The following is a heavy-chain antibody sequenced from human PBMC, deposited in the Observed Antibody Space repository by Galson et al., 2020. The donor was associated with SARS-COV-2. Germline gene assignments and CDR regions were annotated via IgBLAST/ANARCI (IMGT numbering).Heavy chain of an antibody. CDR1: GVTFSIYW. D-gene: IGHD4-17*01. CDR2: IKSDGSGT. CDR3: SINQVSHYGVFDP. Sequence: GGSLRLSCAASGVTFSIYWMHWVRQAPGKGLVWVSRIKSDGSGTSYADSVKGRFTISRDNAKNTLYLQMNSLRADDTAVYYCSINQVSHYGVFDPWGQGTLVTVSS. J-gene: IGHJ5*01. V-gene: IGHV3-74*01.